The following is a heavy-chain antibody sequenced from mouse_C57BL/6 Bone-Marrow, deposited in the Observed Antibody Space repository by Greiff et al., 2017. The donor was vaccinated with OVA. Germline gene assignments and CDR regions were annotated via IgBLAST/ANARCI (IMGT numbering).Heavy chain of an antibody. V-gene: IGHV1-76*01. CDR2: IYPGSGNT. CDR1: GYTFTDYY. J-gene: IGHJ1*03. CDR3: AVSNFDV. Sequence: QVQLQQSGAELVRPGASVKLSCKASGYTFTDYYINWVKQRPGQGLEWIARIYPGSGNTYYNEKFKGKATLTAEKSSSTAYMQLSSLTSEDSAVYFCAVSNFDVWGTGTTVTVSS.